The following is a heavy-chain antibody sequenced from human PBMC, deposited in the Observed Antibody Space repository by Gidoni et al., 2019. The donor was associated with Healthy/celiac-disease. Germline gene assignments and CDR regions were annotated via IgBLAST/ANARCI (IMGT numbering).Heavy chain of an antibody. CDR1: GVPFSSYG. CDR2: ISYDGSNK. D-gene: IGHD5-12*01. J-gene: IGHJ4*02. CDR3: AKGGAGYSGYDSPLFDY. Sequence: QVQLVESGGGVVQPGRSLRLSCAASGVPFSSYGMHWVRQAPGKGLEWVAVISYDGSNKYYADSVKGRFTISRDNSKNTLYLQMNSLRAEDTAVYYCAKGGAGYSGYDSPLFDYWGQGTLVTVSS. V-gene: IGHV3-30*18.